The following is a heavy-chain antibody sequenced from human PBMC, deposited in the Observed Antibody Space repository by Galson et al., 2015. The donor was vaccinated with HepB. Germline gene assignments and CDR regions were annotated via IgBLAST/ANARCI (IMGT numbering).Heavy chain of an antibody. Sequence: SLRLSCAASGFTFDDYTMHWVRQAPGKGLEWVSLISWDGGSTYYADSVKGRFTISRDNSKNSLYLQMNSLRTEDTALYYCAKDGGGVGSYHFDYWGQGTLVTVSS. CDR2: ISWDGGST. CDR1: GFTFDDYT. J-gene: IGHJ4*02. CDR3: AKDGGGVGSYHFDY. D-gene: IGHD1-26*01. V-gene: IGHV3-43*01.